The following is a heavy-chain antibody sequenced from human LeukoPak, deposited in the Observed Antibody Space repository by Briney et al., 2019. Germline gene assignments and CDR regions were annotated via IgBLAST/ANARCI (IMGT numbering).Heavy chain of an antibody. V-gene: IGHV3-74*01. D-gene: IGHD3-22*01. CDR2: INTDGSST. Sequence: GGSLRLSCAASGFTFSSYWMHWVRQAPGKGLVWVSRINTDGSSTSYADSVKGRFTISRDNAKNTLYLQMNSLRAEDTAVYYCARLYDSVGYYYPFDYWGQGTLVTVSS. CDR3: ARLYDSVGYYYPFDY. J-gene: IGHJ4*02. CDR1: GFTFSSYW.